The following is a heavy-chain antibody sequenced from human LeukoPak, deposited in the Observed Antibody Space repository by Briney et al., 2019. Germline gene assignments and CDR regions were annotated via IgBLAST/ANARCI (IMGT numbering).Heavy chain of an antibody. Sequence: SETLSLTCAVSGGSFSAYCWSWFRQPPGKGLEWIGEITHSGSTNYSPSPKSRVTISLDTAKNQISLELKSMTAADPAVYYCARGLSPPERNDFWSGSAYHGYFDSSGQGNLVSVSS. CDR3: ARGLSPPERNDFWSGSAYHGYFDS. CDR2: ITHSGST. D-gene: IGHD3-3*01. V-gene: IGHV4-34*01. J-gene: IGHJ4*02. CDR1: GGSFSAYC.